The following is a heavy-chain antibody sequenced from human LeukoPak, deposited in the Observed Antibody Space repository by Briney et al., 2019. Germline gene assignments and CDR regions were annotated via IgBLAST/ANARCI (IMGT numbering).Heavy chain of an antibody. J-gene: IGHJ5*02. CDR3: ATDGAGFDT. CDR1: GFTINDYY. Sequence: GGSLRLCCAASGFTINDYYRSWIRKAPGRGLEWLSYINIDGTNTHYADSVKGRFTISRDNAKKSLYLEMNNLRAEDTAVYYCATDGAGFDTWGQGVLVTVSS. V-gene: IGHV3-11*01. CDR2: INIDGTNT.